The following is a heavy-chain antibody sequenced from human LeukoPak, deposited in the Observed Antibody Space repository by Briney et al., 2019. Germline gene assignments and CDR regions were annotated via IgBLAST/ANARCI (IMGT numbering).Heavy chain of an antibody. D-gene: IGHD3/OR15-3a*01. CDR3: ARERTGFYAEY. CDR1: GFTFSHYA. Sequence: SGGSLRLSCAASGFTFSHYAMYWVRQAPGKGLEWVALISYDGSVQYYADSVKGRFTISRDSPKNTLYLQMNSLRPEDTAVYYCARERTGFYAEYWGQGILVTVSS. V-gene: IGHV3-30*04. J-gene: IGHJ4*02. CDR2: ISYDGSVQ.